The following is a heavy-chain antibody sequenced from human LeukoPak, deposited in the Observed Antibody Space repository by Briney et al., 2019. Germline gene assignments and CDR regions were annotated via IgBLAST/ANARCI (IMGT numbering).Heavy chain of an antibody. D-gene: IGHD2-2*02. CDR3: ARVSVYCSSTSCYTPHYYFDY. J-gene: IGHJ4*02. Sequence: ASVKVSCKASGYTFTSYDINWVRQATGQGLEWMGWMNPNSGNTGYAQKFQGRVTMTRNTSISTAYMELSSLRSEDTAVYYCARVSVYCSSTSCYTPHYYFDYWGQGTLVTVSS. CDR1: GYTFTSYD. CDR2: MNPNSGNT. V-gene: IGHV1-8*01.